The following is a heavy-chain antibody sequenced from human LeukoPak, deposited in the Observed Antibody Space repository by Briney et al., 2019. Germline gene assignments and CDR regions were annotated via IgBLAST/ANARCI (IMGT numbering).Heavy chain of an antibody. CDR3: ARGGAGGY. CDR1: GGSISRGSYH. D-gene: IGHD1-26*01. J-gene: IGHJ4*02. V-gene: IGHV4-61*02. CDR2: IYTTGST. Sequence: SETLSLTCTVSGGSISRGSYHWSWIRQPAGKGLEWIGRIYTTGSTNYNPSLKSRVTISLDMSKNQFSLKLDSVTAADTAVYYCARGGAGGYWGQGTLVTVSS.